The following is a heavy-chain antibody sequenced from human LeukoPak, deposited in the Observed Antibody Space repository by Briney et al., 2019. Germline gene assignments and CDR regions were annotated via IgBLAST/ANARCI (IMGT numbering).Heavy chain of an antibody. V-gene: IGHV3-48*03. CDR1: GFTFSSYE. Sequence: PGGSLRLSCAASGFTFSSYEMNWVRQAPGKGLEWVSYISSSGSTIYYADSVKGRFTISRDNAKNSLYLQMNSLRAEDTAVYYCARHGSGRSWRYYYYYMDVWGKGTTVTISS. CDR2: ISSSGSTI. J-gene: IGHJ6*03. D-gene: IGHD3-10*01. CDR3: ARHGSGRSWRYYYYYMDV.